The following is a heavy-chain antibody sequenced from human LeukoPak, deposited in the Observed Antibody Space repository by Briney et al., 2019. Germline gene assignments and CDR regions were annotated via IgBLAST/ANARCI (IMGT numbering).Heavy chain of an antibody. CDR1: GGSISSYY. V-gene: IGHV4-59*08. J-gene: IGHJ4*02. Sequence: SETLSLTCTVSGGSISSYYWSWIRQPPGKGVEWIGYMHYSGSTNYNPSLKGRVTISVDTSKNQFSLKLSSVTAADTAVYYCAKVGYGDWPYYFDYWGQGTLVTVSS. CDR3: AKVGYGDWPYYFDY. CDR2: MHYSGST. D-gene: IGHD4-17*01.